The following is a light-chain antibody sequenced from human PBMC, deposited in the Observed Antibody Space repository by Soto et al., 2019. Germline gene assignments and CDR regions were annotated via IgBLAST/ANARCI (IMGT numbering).Light chain of an antibody. V-gene: IGKV3D-15*01. CDR2: DAS. CDR1: QSVSSN. J-gene: IGKJ1*01. Sequence: ENVLTQSPATLSLSPGERATLSCRASQSVSSNLAWYQQKPGQAPRLLIYDASNRATGIPARFSGSGSGTEFTLTISSLQSEDFAVYYCQQYSIWRTFGQGTKVDNK. CDR3: QQYSIWRT.